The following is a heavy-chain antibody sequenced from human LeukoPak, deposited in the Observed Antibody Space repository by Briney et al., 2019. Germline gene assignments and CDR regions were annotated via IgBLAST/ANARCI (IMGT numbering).Heavy chain of an antibody. J-gene: IGHJ6*03. Sequence: GGSLRLSCTASGFTFSSYAMSWVRQAPGKGLEWVSIMSSSGDKTNHADSVKGRFTISRDNSKNTLYLQMNSLRAEDTAVYYCAKGYSGYEPHNWYGSSVEYYYYMDVWGKGTTVTVSS. CDR3: AKGYSGYEPHNWYGSSVEYYYYMDV. D-gene: IGHD5-12*01. V-gene: IGHV3-23*01. CDR1: GFTFSSYA. CDR2: MSSSGDKT.